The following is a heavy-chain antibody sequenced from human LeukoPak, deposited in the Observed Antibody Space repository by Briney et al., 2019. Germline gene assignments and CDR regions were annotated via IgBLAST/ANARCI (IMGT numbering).Heavy chain of an antibody. CDR2: IWYDGSNR. J-gene: IGHJ4*02. Sequence: GGSLRLSCAASGFTFSSSWMYWVRQAPGKGLEWVAVIWYDGSNRYSADSMKGRFTISRDNSRNTLYLQMNSLRAEDTAMYYCARGFYSTSSYYFDYWGQGTLVTVSS. D-gene: IGHD6-6*01. CDR1: GFTFSSSW. CDR3: ARGFYSTSSYYFDY. V-gene: IGHV3-33*08.